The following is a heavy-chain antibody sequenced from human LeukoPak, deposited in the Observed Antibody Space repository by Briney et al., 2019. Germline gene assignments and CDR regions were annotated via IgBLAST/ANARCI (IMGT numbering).Heavy chain of an antibody. J-gene: IGHJ6*02. CDR1: GFTFSSYG. Sequence: GGSLRLSCAASGFTFSSYGMHWVRQAPGKGLEWVAVISYDGSNKYYADSVKGRFTISRDNSENTLYLQMNSLRAEDTAVYYCAKESARLREVPMDVWGQGTTVTVSS. V-gene: IGHV3-30*18. CDR2: ISYDGSNK. D-gene: IGHD4-17*01. CDR3: AKESARLREVPMDV.